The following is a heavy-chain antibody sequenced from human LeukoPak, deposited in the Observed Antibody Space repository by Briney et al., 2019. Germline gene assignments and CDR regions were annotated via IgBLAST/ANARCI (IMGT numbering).Heavy chain of an antibody. CDR1: GRTLTAYN. CDR3: ATSSTGQLLMSY. D-gene: IGHD2-2*01. V-gene: IGHV1-46*01. CDR2: INPSGDDP. J-gene: IGHJ4*02. Sequence: ASVKVSCKASGRTLTAYNLHWVRQAPGQGLEWLGMINPSGDDPKYAQKFQGRITVTRDTSTRVVYMEMSSLTSEDTSVYYCATSSTGQLLMSYWGQGTLVTVSS.